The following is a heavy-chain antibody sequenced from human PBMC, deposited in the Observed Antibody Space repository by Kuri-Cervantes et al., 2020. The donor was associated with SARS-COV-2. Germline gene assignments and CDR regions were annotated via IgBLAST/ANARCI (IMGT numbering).Heavy chain of an antibody. D-gene: IGHD5-18*01. Sequence: GESLKISCAVSGFTFTSHAMHWVRQAPGSGLEWVALISYDGNNKFYADSVKGRFTISRDNSKNTLYLQMNSLRAEDTAVYYCARGRRTAMASLFDYWGQGTLVTVSS. CDR2: ISYDGNNK. V-gene: IGHV3-30*04. CDR3: ARGRRTAMASLFDY. J-gene: IGHJ4*02. CDR1: GFTFTSHA.